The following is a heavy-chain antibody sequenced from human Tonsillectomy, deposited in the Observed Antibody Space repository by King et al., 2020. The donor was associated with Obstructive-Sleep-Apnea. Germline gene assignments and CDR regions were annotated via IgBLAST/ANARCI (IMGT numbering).Heavy chain of an antibody. V-gene: IGHV3-21*01. CDR2: ITSSGYI. D-gene: IGHD1-26*01. J-gene: IGHJ1*01. CDR3: ARQNTSAWEEYFRH. Sequence: VQLVESGGGLVKPGGSLRLSCAGSGFTFHSYSFSLVRQAPGKGLEWVSSITSSGYIFYADSVKGRFTSSRDNAKESLYLQMNSLRAADTAVYYCARQNTSAWEEYFRHWGQGTLVTVAS. CDR1: GFTFHSYS.